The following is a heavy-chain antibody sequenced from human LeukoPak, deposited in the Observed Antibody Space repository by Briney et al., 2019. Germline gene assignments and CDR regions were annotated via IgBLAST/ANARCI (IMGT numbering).Heavy chain of an antibody. CDR2: ISYDGSKK. CDR1: GFTFSSYA. CDR3: AKSGGGYSSGWFY. V-gene: IGHV3-30*04. J-gene: IGHJ4*02. D-gene: IGHD6-19*01. Sequence: GGSLRLSCAASGFTFSSYAMHWVRQAPGKGLEWVAVISYDGSKKYYVDSVKGRFTISRDNSKNTLYLQMNSLRAEDTAVYYCAKSGGGYSSGWFYWGQGTLVTVSS.